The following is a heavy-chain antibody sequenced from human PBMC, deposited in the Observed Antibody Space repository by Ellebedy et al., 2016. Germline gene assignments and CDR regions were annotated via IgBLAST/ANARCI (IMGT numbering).Heavy chain of an antibody. CDR3: ARERKGYYYGSGIDYYYMDV. V-gene: IGHV1-69*13. J-gene: IGHJ6*03. D-gene: IGHD3-10*01. Sequence: SVKVSXKASGGTFSSYAISWVRQAPGQGLEWMGGIIPIFGTANYAQKFQGRVTITADESTSTAYMELSSLRSEDTAVYYCARERKGYYYGSGIDYYYMDVWGKGTTVTVSS. CDR1: GGTFSSYA. CDR2: IIPIFGTA.